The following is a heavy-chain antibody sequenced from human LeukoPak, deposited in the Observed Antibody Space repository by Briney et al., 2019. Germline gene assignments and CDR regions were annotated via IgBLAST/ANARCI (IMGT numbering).Heavy chain of an antibody. V-gene: IGHV3-74*01. Sequence: GGSLRLSCAASGFTFSDHAMSWVRQAPGKGLVWVSRINTDGSITNYADSVKGRFSISRDNAKNTLYLQMSSLRAEDTAVYYCARDRGPRTGFMVREAYDYWGQGTLVTVSS. J-gene: IGHJ4*02. CDR2: INTDGSIT. CDR3: ARDRGPRTGFMVREAYDY. D-gene: IGHD3-10*01. CDR1: GFTFSDHA.